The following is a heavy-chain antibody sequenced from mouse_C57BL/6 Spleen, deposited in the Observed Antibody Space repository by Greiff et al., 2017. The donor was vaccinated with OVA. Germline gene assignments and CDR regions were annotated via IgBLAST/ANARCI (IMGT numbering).Heavy chain of an antibody. D-gene: IGHD2-1*01. CDR3: ARSYGNYQYFDV. J-gene: IGHJ1*03. V-gene: IGHV1-80*01. Sequence: QVQLQQSGAELVKPGASVKISCKASGYAFSSYWMNWVKQRPGKGLEWIGQIYPGDGDTNYNGKFKGKATLTADKSSSTAYMQLSSLTSEDSAVYFCARSYGNYQYFDVWGTGTTVTVSS. CDR1: GYAFSSYW. CDR2: IYPGDGDT.